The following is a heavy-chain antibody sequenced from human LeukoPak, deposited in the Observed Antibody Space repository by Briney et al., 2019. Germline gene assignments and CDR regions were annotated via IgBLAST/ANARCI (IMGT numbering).Heavy chain of an antibody. J-gene: IGHJ4*02. D-gene: IGHD3-22*01. CDR1: GYTFTSYG. CDR2: ISAYNGNT. CDR3: AREEYYYDSSGYLVGIGGDY. V-gene: IGHV1-18*01. Sequence: ASVKVSCKASGYTFTSYGISWVRQAPGQGLEWMGWISAYNGNTNYAQKLQGRATMTTDTSTSTAYMELRSLRSDDTAVYYCAREEYYYDSSGYLVGIGGDYWGQGTLVTVSS.